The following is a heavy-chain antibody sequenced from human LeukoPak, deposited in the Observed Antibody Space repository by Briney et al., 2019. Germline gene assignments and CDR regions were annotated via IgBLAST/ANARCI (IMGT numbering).Heavy chain of an antibody. J-gene: IGHJ4*02. CDR2: ISSSSSYI. V-gene: IGHV3-21*01. CDR1: GFTFSSYS. Sequence: PGGSLRLSCAASGFTFSSYSMNWVRQAPGKGLELVSSISSSSSYIYYTDSVKGRFTISRDNAKNSLYLQMNSLRAEDTAVYYCASRRGKTSIAAADFDYWGQGTLVTVSS. CDR3: ASRRGKTSIAAADFDY. D-gene: IGHD6-13*01.